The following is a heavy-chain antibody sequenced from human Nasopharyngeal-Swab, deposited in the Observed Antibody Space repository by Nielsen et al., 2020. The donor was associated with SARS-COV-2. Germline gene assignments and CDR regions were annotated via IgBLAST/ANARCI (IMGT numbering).Heavy chain of an antibody. J-gene: IGHJ4*02. Sequence: GESLKISCAASGFTFSSYAMSWVRQAPGKGLEWVSAISGSGGSTYYADSVKGRFTISRDNSKNTLSLQMNSLRAEDTAVYYCAKDRNRIRDTATIFGVVIIPTFDYWGQGTLVTVSS. D-gene: IGHD3-3*02. CDR2: ISGSGGST. V-gene: IGHV3-23*01. CDR1: GFTFSSYA. CDR3: AKDRNRIRDTATIFGVVIIPTFDY.